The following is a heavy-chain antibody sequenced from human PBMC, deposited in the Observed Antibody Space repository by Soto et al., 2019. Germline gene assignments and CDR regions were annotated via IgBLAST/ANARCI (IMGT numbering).Heavy chain of an antibody. CDR1: GFTFSGSA. V-gene: IGHV3-73*01. CDR2: ISSNANSYAP. Sequence: GGSLRLSCAASGFTFSGSAMHWVRQASGKGLGWVGRISSNANSYAPAYAASVKGRFTISRDESKNTAYLQMISLKTEDTAVYYCTRRGYYDSQLYDYGMDVWGQGTTVTVSS. CDR3: TRRGYYDSQLYDYGMDV. J-gene: IGHJ6*02. D-gene: IGHD3-22*01.